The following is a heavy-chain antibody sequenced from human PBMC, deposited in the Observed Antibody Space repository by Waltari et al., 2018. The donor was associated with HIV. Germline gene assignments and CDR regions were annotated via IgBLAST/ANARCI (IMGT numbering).Heavy chain of an antibody. D-gene: IGHD3-9*01. Sequence: EVQLVESGGGLVQPGGSLSLSCAASGFTLSSYWMSWVRQAPGKGLEWVANIKQDGSEKYYVDSVKGRFTISRDNAKNSLYLQMNSLRAEDTAVYYCARDRHYDILTGSYFDYWGQGTLVTVSS. J-gene: IGHJ4*02. V-gene: IGHV3-7*01. CDR2: IKQDGSEK. CDR1: GFTLSSYW. CDR3: ARDRHYDILTGSYFDY.